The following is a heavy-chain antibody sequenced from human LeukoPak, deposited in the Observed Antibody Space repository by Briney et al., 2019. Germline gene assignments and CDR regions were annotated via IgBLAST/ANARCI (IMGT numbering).Heavy chain of an antibody. J-gene: IGHJ2*01. CDR1: GGSISSGGYS. Sequence: SQTLSLTCAVSGGSISSGGYSWSWIRQPPGTGLEWLGYIYHSGSTYYNPSLKSRVTISVDRSKNQFSLKLSSVTAADTAVYYCARGWWGWPKRHWYFDLWGRGTLVTVSS. CDR2: IYHSGST. D-gene: IGHD2-8*02. CDR3: ARGWWGWPKRHWYFDL. V-gene: IGHV4-30-2*01.